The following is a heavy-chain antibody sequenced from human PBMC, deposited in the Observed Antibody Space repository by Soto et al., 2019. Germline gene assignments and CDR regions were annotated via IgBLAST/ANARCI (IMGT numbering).Heavy chain of an antibody. CDR2: MNPKSGYT. J-gene: IGHJ4*01. CDR3: ARTDGDLDY. Sequence: QVQRVQSGAEVKKPGASVKVSRKTSGYTFTRYDINWVRQATGQGLEWMGWMNPKSGYTGSAQRFQGRITMTRDTSISTAYMELSSLRSEDTAMYYCARTDGDLDYWGQGTLVTVSS. CDR1: GYTFTRYD. V-gene: IGHV1-8*01. D-gene: IGHD4-17*01.